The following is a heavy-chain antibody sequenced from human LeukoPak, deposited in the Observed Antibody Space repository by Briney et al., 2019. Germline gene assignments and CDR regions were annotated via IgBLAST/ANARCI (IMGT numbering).Heavy chain of an antibody. CDR1: GGTFSSYA. Sequence: ASVKLSCKASGGTFSSYAISWVRQAPGQGLEWMGGIIPIFGTANYAQKFQGRVTITADESTSTAYMELSSLRSEDTAVYYCARDTGEASDYWAHGTLVTVFS. CDR2: IIPIFGTA. J-gene: IGHJ4*01. CDR3: ARDTGEASDY. D-gene: IGHD3-10*01. V-gene: IGHV1-69*13.